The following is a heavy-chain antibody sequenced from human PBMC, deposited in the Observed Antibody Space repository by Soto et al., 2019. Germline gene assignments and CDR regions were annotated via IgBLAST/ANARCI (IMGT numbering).Heavy chain of an antibody. CDR2: IYYSGST. D-gene: IGHD3-22*01. V-gene: IGHV4-59*01. CDR3: ARVSSGYYLYYYYYGMDV. J-gene: IGHJ6*02. CDR1: GGSISSYY. Sequence: SETLSLTCTVCGGSISSYYWSWIRQPPGKGLEWIGYIYYSGSTNYNPSLKSRVTISVDTSKNQFSLKLSSVTAADTAVYYCARVSSGYYLYYYYYGMDVWGQGTTVTVSS.